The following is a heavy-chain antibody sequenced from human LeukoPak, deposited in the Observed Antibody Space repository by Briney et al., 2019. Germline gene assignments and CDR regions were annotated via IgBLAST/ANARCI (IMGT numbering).Heavy chain of an antibody. CDR1: GGTFSSYV. CDR2: IIPILGIT. J-gene: IGHJ5*02. CDR3: ARPKGIVVVPAAIYPDNWFDP. Sequence: SVKVSCKASGGTFSSYVFTWVRQAPGQGLEWMGRIIPILGITNYAQKFQGRVTITTDTSTSTAYMELRSLRSDDTAVYYCARPKGIVVVPAAIYPDNWFDPWGQGTLVTVSS. V-gene: IGHV1-69*04. D-gene: IGHD2-2*02.